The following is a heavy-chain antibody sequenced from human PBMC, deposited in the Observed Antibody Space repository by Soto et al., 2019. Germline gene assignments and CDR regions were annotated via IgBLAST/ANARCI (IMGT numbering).Heavy chain of an antibody. J-gene: IGHJ4*02. CDR3: TTDSHNHYDFWSGYGLSPPRY. CDR2: IKSKTDGGTT. D-gene: IGHD3-3*01. V-gene: IGHV3-15*01. CDR1: GFTFSNAW. Sequence: GGSLRLSCAASGFTFSNAWMSWVRQAPGKGLEWVGRIKSKTDGGTTDYAAPVKGRFTISRDDSKNTLYLQMNSLKTEDTAVYYCTTDSHNHYDFWSGYGLSPPRYWGQGTLVTVSS.